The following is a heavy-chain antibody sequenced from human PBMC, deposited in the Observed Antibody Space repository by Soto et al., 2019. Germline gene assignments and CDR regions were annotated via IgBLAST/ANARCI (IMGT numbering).Heavy chain of an antibody. CDR2: IYYSGST. D-gene: IGHD3-3*01. CDR3: ASLRYDFWSGYYNYYYGMDV. J-gene: IGHJ6*02. V-gene: IGHV4-59*01. Sequence: SETLSLTCTASGGSISSYYWSWIRQPPGKGLEWIGYIYYSGSTNYNPSLKSRVTISVDTSKNQFSLKLSSVTAADTAVYYCASLRYDFWSGYYNYYYGMDVWGQGTTVTVSS. CDR1: GGSISSYY.